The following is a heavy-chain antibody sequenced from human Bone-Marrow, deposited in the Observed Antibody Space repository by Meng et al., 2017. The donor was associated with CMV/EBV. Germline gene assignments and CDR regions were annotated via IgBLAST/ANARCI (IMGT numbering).Heavy chain of an antibody. CDR1: GFTFSSYS. V-gene: IGHV3-21*01. D-gene: IGHD7-27*01. Sequence: GGCLRLCCAYSGFTFSSYSMNWVRQAPGKGLEWVSSISSSSSYIYYADSVKGRFTISRDNAKNSLCLRMNRLRAEDTAVYYCARDGDSPNPSYNYYGMDVWGQGTTVTVSS. CDR2: ISSSSSYI. J-gene: IGHJ6*02. CDR3: ARDGDSPNPSYNYYGMDV.